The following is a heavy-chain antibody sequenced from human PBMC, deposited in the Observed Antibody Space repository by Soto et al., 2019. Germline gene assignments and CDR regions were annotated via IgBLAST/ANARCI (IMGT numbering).Heavy chain of an antibody. CDR2: FDPEDGET. Sequence: ASVKVSCKVSGYTLTELSMHWVRQAPGKGLEWMGGFDPEDGETIYAQKFQGRVTMTEDTSTDTAYMELSSLRSEDTAVYYCAAGLGGYGSGSYARDYWGQGTLVTVSS. J-gene: IGHJ4*02. D-gene: IGHD3-10*01. CDR1: GYTLTELS. CDR3: AAGLGGYGSGSYARDY. V-gene: IGHV1-24*01.